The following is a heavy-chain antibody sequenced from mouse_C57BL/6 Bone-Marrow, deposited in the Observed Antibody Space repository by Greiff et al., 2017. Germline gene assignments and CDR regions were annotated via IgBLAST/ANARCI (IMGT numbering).Heavy chain of an antibody. J-gene: IGHJ2*01. CDR1: GYAFSSSW. CDR3: ARAGVTTVAWFDY. CDR2: IYPGDGDT. D-gene: IGHD1-1*01. Sequence: LVESGPELVKPGASVKISCKASGYAFSSSWMNWVKQRPGKGLEWIGRIYPGDGDTNYNGKFKGKATLTADKSSSTGYMQLSSLTSEDSAVYFGARAGVTTVAWFDYWGQGTTLTVSS. V-gene: IGHV1-82*01.